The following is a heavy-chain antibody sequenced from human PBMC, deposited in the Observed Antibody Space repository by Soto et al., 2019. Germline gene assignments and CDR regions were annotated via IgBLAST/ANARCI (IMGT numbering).Heavy chain of an antibody. V-gene: IGHV1-3*01. D-gene: IGHD3-16*01. CDR1: GYIFTASA. CDR3: ARWGTVIFPQDWFGP. Sequence: GASVKVSCKAPGYIFTASAIHCVRQAPRQRLAWMGWINAANGNTKYSQRFQGRVTITRDTSASTAYMKMRSLKSADTAFYYCARWGTVIFPQDWFGPWGQGTLVTVSS. J-gene: IGHJ5*02. CDR2: INAANGNT.